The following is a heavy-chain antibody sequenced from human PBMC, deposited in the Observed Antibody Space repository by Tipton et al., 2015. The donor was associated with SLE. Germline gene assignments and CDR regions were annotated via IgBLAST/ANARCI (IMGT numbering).Heavy chain of an antibody. D-gene: IGHD3-10*01. CDR1: GYSISSGYY. CDR3: AKRFGSGAFDI. Sequence: TLSLTCAVSGYSISSGYYWGWIRQPPGKGLEWIGSIYHSGSTYYSPSLKSRVTISVDTSKNQFYLKLSSVTAADTAVYYCAKRFGSGAFDIWGQGTMVTV. CDR2: IYHSGST. J-gene: IGHJ3*02. V-gene: IGHV4-38-2*01.